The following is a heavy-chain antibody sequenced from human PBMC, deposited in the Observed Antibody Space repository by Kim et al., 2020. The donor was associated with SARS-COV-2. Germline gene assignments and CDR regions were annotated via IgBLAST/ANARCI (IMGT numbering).Heavy chain of an antibody. D-gene: IGHD3-10*01. CDR2: ISWNSGSI. Sequence: GGSLRLSCAASGFTFDDYAMHWVRQAPGKGLEWVSGISWNSGSICYADSVKGRFTISRDNAKNSLYLQMNSLRAEDTALYYCAKDIRPAGRYFYGMDVWGQGTTVTVSS. CDR1: GFTFDDYA. V-gene: IGHV3-9*01. J-gene: IGHJ6*02. CDR3: AKDIRPAGRYFYGMDV.